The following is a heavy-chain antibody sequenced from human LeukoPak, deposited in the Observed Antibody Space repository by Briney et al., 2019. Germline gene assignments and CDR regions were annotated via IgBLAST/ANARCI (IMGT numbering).Heavy chain of an antibody. CDR1: GYTFTGYY. D-gene: IGHD3-22*01. J-gene: IGHJ4*02. CDR3: ARDPPLYYYDSSGDY. V-gene: IGHV1-2*02. CDR2: INPNSGGT. Sequence: ASVKVSCKASGYTFTGYYMHWVRQAPGQGLEWMGWINPNSGGTNYAQKFQGRVTMTRDTSISTAYMELSRLRSDDTAVYYCARDPPLYYYDSSGDYWGQGTLVTVSS.